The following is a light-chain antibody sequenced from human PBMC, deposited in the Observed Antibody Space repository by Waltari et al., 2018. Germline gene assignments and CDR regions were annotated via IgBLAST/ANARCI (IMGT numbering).Light chain of an antibody. V-gene: IGKV4-1*01. J-gene: IGKJ1*01. CDR2: GAS. CDR1: HSVFYTSNNKNY. CDR3: QQYYNSPRT. Sequence: DIVMTQSPDSLAVSLGERATIYCKSSHSVFYTSNNKNYLAWYQQKPGQPPKLLIDGASTREAGVPDGLSGSGSGADFTLTISSLQAEDVALYYCQQYYNSPRTFGQGTKVEIK.